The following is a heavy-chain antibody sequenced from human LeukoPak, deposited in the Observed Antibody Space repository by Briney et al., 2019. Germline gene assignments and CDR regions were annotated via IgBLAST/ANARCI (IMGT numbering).Heavy chain of an antibody. CDR1: GDSVSSNSAA. J-gene: IGHJ4*02. CDR2: TYYRSKWYN. CDR3: VRDVGAVRGEVYFDY. V-gene: IGHV6-1*01. Sequence: SQTLSLTCAISGDSVSSNSAAWNWIRQSPSRGLEWLGRTYYRSKWYNDYAVSVKSRITINPDTSKNQFSLQLNSVTPEDTAMYFCVRDVGAVRGEVYFDYWGQGTLVTVSS. D-gene: IGHD3-10*01.